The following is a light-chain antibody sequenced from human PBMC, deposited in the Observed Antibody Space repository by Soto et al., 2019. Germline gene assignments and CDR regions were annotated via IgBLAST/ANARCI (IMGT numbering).Light chain of an antibody. CDR1: QSVSSSS. CDR3: QQRSNWPPV. V-gene: IGKV3D-20*02. CDR2: GAS. J-gene: IGKJ4*01. Sequence: EIVLTQSPGTLSLSPGERATLSCRASQSVSSSSLAWYQQKRGQAPRLLIHGASSRATGIPDRFSDSGSGTDFTLTISSLEPEDFAVYYCQQRSNWPPVFGGGTKVDIK.